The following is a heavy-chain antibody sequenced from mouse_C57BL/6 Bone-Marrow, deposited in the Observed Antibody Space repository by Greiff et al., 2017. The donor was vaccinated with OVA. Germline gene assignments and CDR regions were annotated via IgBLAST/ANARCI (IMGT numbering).Heavy chain of an antibody. CDR3: ARRDYSNYLAWFAY. J-gene: IGHJ3*01. D-gene: IGHD2-5*01. CDR2: IYPRSGNT. Sequence: QVHVKQSGAELARPGASVKLSCKASGYTFTSYGISWVKQRTGQGLEWIGEIYPRSGNTYYNEKFKGKATLTADKSSSTAYMELRSLTSEDSAVYFCARRDYSNYLAWFAYWGQGTLVTVSA. V-gene: IGHV1-81*01. CDR1: GYTFTSYG.